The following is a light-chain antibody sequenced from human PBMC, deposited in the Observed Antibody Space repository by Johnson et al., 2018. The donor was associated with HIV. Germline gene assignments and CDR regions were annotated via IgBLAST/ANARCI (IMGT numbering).Light chain of an antibody. CDR2: ENN. V-gene: IGLV1-51*02. CDR1: SSNIGNNY. J-gene: IGLJ1*01. Sequence: QSVLTQPPSVSAAPGQKVTISCSGSSSNIGNNYVSWYQQLPGTAPKLLIYENNKRPSGIPDRFSGSKSGTSATLGITGLQTGDEADYYCGTWDSRLSVLYVFGTWTKVTVL. CDR3: GTWDSRLSVLYV.